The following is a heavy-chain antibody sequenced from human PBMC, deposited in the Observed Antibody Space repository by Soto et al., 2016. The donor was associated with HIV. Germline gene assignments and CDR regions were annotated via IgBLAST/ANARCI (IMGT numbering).Heavy chain of an antibody. J-gene: IGHJ3*02. Sequence: QVQLVQSGAEVKKPGASVKVSCKASGYTFTSYEVNWVRQATGQGLEWMGWMNPNSGNSGYAQKFQGRVTITRNTSISTAYMELSSLRSEDTAVYYCARGIGSSWLGDAFDMWGQGDNGHRLF. V-gene: IGHV1-8*03. CDR1: GYTFTSYE. CDR2: MNPNSGNS. CDR3: ARGIGSSWLGDAFDM. D-gene: IGHD6-13*01.